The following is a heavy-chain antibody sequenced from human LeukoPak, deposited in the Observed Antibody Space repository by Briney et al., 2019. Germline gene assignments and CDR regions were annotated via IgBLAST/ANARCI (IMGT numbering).Heavy chain of an antibody. V-gene: IGHV5-51*01. D-gene: IGHD3-9*01. CDR3: ARQGYDILTGLTPVDY. CDR1: GYSFTSYW. CDR2: IYPGDSDT. J-gene: IGHJ4*02. Sequence: GESLKISCKGSGYSFTSYWIGWVRQMPGKGLEWMGIIYPGDSDTRYSPSFQGQVTISADKSISTAYLQWSSLKASDTAMYYCARQGYDILTGLTPVDYWGQGTLVTVSS.